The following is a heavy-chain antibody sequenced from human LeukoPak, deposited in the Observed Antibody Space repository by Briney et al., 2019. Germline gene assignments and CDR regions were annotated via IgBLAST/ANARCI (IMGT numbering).Heavy chain of an antibody. CDR2: ISSSGSYT. J-gene: IGHJ1*01. CDR3: ARLKYGSPQH. CDR1: GFTFSDYY. Sequence: GGSLRLSCAASGFTFSDYYMSWVRQAPGKGLEWVSYISSSGSYTIYADSVKGRFTISRDNAKNSLYLQMNSLRAEDTAVYYCARLKYGSPQHWGQGTLVTVSS. V-gene: IGHV3-11*06. D-gene: IGHD1-26*01.